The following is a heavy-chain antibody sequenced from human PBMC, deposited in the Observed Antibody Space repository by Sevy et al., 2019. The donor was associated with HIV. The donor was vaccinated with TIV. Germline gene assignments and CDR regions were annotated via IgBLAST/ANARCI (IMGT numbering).Heavy chain of an antibody. Sequence: SETLSLTCAVSGYSISSDYYWGWIRQPPGKGLEWIGSIYNSGYYYYNPSLKSRVTISVDTSKNQFSLKLSSVIAADTAVFYCARAIGTQVAGLYYFDYWGQGTLVTVSS. D-gene: IGHD6-19*01. CDR2: IYNSGYY. CDR3: ARAIGTQVAGLYYFDY. CDR1: GYSISSDYY. V-gene: IGHV4-38-2*01. J-gene: IGHJ4*02.